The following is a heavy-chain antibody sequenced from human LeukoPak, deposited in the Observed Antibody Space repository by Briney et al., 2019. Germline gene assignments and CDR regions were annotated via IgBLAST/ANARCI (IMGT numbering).Heavy chain of an antibody. V-gene: IGHV3-48*01. D-gene: IGHD2-15*01. CDR2: SSSTI. CDR3: ARPAWVAATPEGVNDI. CDR1: GFTFSSYS. J-gene: IGHJ3*02. Sequence: GGSLRLSCAASGFTFSSYSMSSSSTIYYADSVKGRFTISRDNAKNSLYLQMNSLRAEDTAVYYCARPAWVAATPEGVNDIWGQGTMVTVSS.